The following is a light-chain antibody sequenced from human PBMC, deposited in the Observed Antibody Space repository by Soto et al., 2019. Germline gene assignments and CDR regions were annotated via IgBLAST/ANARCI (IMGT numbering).Light chain of an antibody. CDR2: EVS. CDR3: SSYTSSSTYV. Sequence: QSALTQPASVSGSHGHSITISCTGTSSDVGGYNYVSWYQQHPGKAPKLMIYEVSDRPSGVSNRFSGSKSGNTASLTISGLQAEDEADYYCSSYTSSSTYVFGTGTKLTVL. V-gene: IGLV2-14*01. CDR1: SSDVGGYNY. J-gene: IGLJ1*01.